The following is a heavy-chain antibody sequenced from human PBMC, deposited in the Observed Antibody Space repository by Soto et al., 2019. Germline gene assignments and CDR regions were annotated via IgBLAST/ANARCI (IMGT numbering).Heavy chain of an antibody. CDR2: IYYSGST. D-gene: IGHD2-2*01. CDR3: ARALRGLYCSSTSCPTNWFDP. V-gene: IGHV4-61*01. CDR1: GGSVSSGSYY. Sequence: SETLSLTCTVSGGSVSSGSYYWSWIRQPPGKGLEWIGYIYYSGSTNYNPSLKSRVTISVDTSKNQFSLKLSSVTAADTAVYYCARALRGLYCSSTSCPTNWFDPWGQGTLVTVSS. J-gene: IGHJ5*02.